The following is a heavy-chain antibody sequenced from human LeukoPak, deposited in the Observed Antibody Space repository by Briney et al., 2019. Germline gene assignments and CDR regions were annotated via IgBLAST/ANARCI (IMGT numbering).Heavy chain of an antibody. J-gene: IGHJ4*02. V-gene: IGHV3-15*01. D-gene: IGHD3-22*01. CDR1: GFTFSNAW. Sequence: PGGSLRLSCAASGFTFSNAWMSWVRQVPGKGLDWVGRIKSKTNGGTTDHAAPVKGRFTISRDDSKSTLYLQMNSLKTEDTAVYYCTYYYDSSIYYHVDYWGQGTLGTVSS. CDR3: TYYYDSSIYYHVDY. CDR2: IKSKTNGGTT.